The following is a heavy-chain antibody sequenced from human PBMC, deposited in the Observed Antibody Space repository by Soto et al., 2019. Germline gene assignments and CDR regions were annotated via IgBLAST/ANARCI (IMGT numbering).Heavy chain of an antibody. CDR1: GFTFSSYA. CDR3: ANDRRTAMDNFDY. J-gene: IGHJ4*02. V-gene: IGHV3-23*01. D-gene: IGHD5-18*01. Sequence: GGSLRLSCAASGFTFSSYALSWVRQAPGKGLEWVSAISGSGGSTYYADSVKGRFTISRDNSKNTLYLQMNSLRAEDTAVYYCANDRRTAMDNFDYWGQGTLVTGSS. CDR2: ISGSGGST.